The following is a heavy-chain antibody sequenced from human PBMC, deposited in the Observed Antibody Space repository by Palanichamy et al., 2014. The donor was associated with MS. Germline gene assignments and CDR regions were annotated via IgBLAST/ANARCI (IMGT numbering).Heavy chain of an antibody. D-gene: IGHD4-17*01. CDR2: IDPTDSET. V-gene: IGHV5-10-1*03. CDR1: GYNIASYW. J-gene: IGHJ5*02. Sequence: EVQLVQSGAEVKKPGESLRISCKGSGYNIASYWIAWVRQMPGKGLEWMGNIDPTDSETKYSPSFQGHVTISADRSINTAYLQWSRLKASDTAMYYCARYGAAFDRWGQGTLVTVSS. CDR3: ARYGAAFDR.